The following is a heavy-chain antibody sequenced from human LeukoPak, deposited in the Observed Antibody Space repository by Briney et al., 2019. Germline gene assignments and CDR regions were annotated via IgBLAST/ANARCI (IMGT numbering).Heavy chain of an antibody. CDR2: ISGSGGNT. J-gene: IGHJ4*02. V-gene: IGHV3-23*01. D-gene: IGHD1-26*01. CDR1: GFTFSSYA. Sequence: PGGSLRLSCAASGFTFSSYAMSWVRQAPGKGLEWVSAISGSGGNTYYADSVKGRFTISRDNSKNTLYLQMNSLRAEDTARYFRAKESLSPATDGFDYWGQGALVTVSS. CDR3: AKESLSPATDGFDY.